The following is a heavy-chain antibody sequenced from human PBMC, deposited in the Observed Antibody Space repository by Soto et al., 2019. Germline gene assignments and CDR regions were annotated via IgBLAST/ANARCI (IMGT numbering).Heavy chain of an antibody. CDR1: GFTFHEYA. CDR2: ISSDGDTI. D-gene: IGHD5-12*01. V-gene: IGHV3-9*01. CDR3: TKGGYDLIYYFGMDV. J-gene: IGHJ6*02. Sequence: DVQLVESGGGWVQPGTSLRVSCAASGFTFHEYAMHWVRQAPGKGLEWVSGISSDGDTIAYADSVQGRFTVFRDNAKNSLYLQMNSLRAEDTALYYCTKGGYDLIYYFGMDVWGQATTVTVSS.